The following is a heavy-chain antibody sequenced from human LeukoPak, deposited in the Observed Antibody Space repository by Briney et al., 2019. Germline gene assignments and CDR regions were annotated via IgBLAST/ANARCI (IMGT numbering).Heavy chain of an antibody. Sequence: SETLSLTCAVYGGSFSGYYWSWIRQPPGKGLEWIGEINHSGSTNYNPSLKSQVTISVDTSKNQFSLKLSSVTAADTAVYYCARARPPKLRYFDYWGQGTLVTVSS. CDR3: ARARPPKLRYFDY. V-gene: IGHV4-34*01. CDR1: GGSFSGYY. D-gene: IGHD3-9*01. CDR2: INHSGST. J-gene: IGHJ4*02.